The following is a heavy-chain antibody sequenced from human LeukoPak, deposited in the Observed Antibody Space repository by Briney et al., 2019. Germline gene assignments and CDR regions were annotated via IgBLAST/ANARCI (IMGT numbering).Heavy chain of an antibody. Sequence: SSETLSLTCTVSGGSISSSSYYWGWIRQPPGKGLEWIGSIYYSGSTYYNPSLKSRVTISVDTSKNQFPLKLSSVTAADTAVYYCARLLDSYKGYYFDYWGQGTLVTVSS. J-gene: IGHJ4*02. CDR1: GGSISSSSYY. D-gene: IGHD3-3*01. V-gene: IGHV4-39*01. CDR3: ARLLDSYKGYYFDY. CDR2: IYYSGST.